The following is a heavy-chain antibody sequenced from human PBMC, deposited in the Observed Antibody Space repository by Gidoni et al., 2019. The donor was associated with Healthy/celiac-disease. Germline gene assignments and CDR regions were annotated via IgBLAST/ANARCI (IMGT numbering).Heavy chain of an antibody. J-gene: IGHJ6*03. Sequence: ELQLFESGGGLVQPEGSLRLSCAASGFTFSHYAMTLFRQATGKGLEWVAAIRGSGGRTYDEDSVKGRFTISRDNSKNTLYLQMNSRRAEDTAVYYCAKGGGPVVPAAILRYYYYYMDVWGKGTTVTVSS. D-gene: IGHD2-2*01. CDR2: IRGSGGRT. CDR3: AKGGGPVVPAAILRYYYYYMDV. V-gene: IGHV3-23*01. CDR1: GFTFSHYA.